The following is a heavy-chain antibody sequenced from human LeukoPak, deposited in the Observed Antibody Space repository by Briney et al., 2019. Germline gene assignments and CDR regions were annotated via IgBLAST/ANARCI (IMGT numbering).Heavy chain of an antibody. D-gene: IGHD6-6*01. CDR2: INHSGST. CDR3: AKEPWGAARPAGRGIT. J-gene: IGHJ5*02. Sequence: SETLSLTCAVYGGSFSGYYWSWIRQPPGKGLEWIGEINHSGSTNYNPSLKSRVTISVDTSKNQFSLKLSSVTAADTAVYYCAKEPWGAARPAGRGITWGQGTLVTVSS. CDR1: GGSFSGYY. V-gene: IGHV4-34*01.